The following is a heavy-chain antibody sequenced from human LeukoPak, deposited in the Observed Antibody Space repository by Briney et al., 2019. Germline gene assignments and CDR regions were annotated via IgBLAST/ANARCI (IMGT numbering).Heavy chain of an antibody. CDR3: ARGGLRYFAR. V-gene: IGHV3-7*04. Sequence: GGSLRLSCAASGFTFSSHWMSWVRQAPGKGLEWVANIKEDGSEKYYVDSVKGRFTISRDNAKNSLYLQMNSLRAEDTAVYYCARGGLRYFARWGQGTLVTVSS. CDR1: GFTFSSHW. J-gene: IGHJ1*01. D-gene: IGHD3-9*01. CDR2: IKEDGSEK.